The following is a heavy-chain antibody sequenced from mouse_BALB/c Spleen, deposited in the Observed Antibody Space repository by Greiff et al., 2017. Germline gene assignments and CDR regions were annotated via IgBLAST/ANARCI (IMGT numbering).Heavy chain of an antibody. Sequence: VQLVESGPGLVAPSQSLSITCTVSGFSLTSYGVHWVRQPPGKGLEWLGVIWAGGSTNYNSALMSRLSISKDNSKSQVFLKMNSLQTDDTAMYYCARESNYLYYFDYWGQGTTLTVSS. J-gene: IGHJ2*01. CDR3: ARESNYLYYFDY. CDR1: GFSLTSYG. CDR2: IWAGGST. V-gene: IGHV2-9*02. D-gene: IGHD2-5*01.